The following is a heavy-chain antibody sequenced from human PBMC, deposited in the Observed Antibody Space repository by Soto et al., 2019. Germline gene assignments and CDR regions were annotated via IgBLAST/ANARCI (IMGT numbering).Heavy chain of an antibody. Sequence: QVQLVQSGAEVKKPGASVKISCRAIGNTFTRQTIHWVRQAPGQGLEWMGWMIADNGNTRYAQTFQNRVTMTRDTTANTGDMELSSLTSEDTAVYYCARLRFCGGEACYPLDIWGHGTMGIVSS. CDR2: MIADNGNT. D-gene: IGHD2-21*01. V-gene: IGHV1-3*01. CDR3: ARLRFCGGEACYPLDI. J-gene: IGHJ3*02. CDR1: GNTFTRQT.